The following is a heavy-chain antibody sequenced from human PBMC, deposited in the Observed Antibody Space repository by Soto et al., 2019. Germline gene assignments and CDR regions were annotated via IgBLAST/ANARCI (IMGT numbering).Heavy chain of an antibody. V-gene: IGHV3-66*01. CDR1: GFTVSSNY. Sequence: GGSLRLSCAASGFTVSSNYMSWVRQAPGKGREWVSVIYSGGSTYYADSVKGRFTISRDNSKNKLYLQMNRLRAEDTAVYYCAGMLVMPAPGTMSFSSGKSVCGQG. CDR3: AGMLVMPAPGTMSFSSGKSV. CDR2: IYSGGST. J-gene: IGHJ6*02. D-gene: IGHD3-10*02.